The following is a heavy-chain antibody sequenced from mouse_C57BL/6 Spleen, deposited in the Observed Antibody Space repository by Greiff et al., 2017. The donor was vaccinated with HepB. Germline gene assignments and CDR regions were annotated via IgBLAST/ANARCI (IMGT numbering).Heavy chain of an antibody. V-gene: IGHV5-17*01. CDR2: ISSGSSTI. Sequence: EVMLVESGGGLVKPGGSLKLSCAASGFTFSDYGMHWVRQAPEKGLEWVAYISSGSSTIYYADTVKGRFTISRDNAKNTLFLQMTSLRSEDTAMYYCARGPIYYGNYGYFDYWGQGTTLTVSS. CDR3: ARGPIYYGNYGYFDY. D-gene: IGHD2-1*01. J-gene: IGHJ2*01. CDR1: GFTFSDYG.